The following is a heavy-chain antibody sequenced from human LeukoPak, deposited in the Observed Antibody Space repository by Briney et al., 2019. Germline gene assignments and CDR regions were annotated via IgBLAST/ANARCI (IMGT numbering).Heavy chain of an antibody. V-gene: IGHV1-58*02. CDR3: AATHYDSSGYYRSEGDWFDP. Sequence: ASVKVSCKASGFTFTSSAMQWVRQARGQRLEWIGWIVVGSGNTNYAQKFQERVTITRDMSTSTAYMELSSLRSEDTAVYYCAATHYDSSGYYRSEGDWFDPWGQGTLVTVSS. CDR1: GFTFTSSA. J-gene: IGHJ5*02. CDR2: IVVGSGNT. D-gene: IGHD3-22*01.